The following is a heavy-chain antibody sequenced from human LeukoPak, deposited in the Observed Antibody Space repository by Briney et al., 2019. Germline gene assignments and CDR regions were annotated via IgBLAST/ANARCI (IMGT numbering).Heavy chain of an antibody. CDR2: IRYDGSNK. J-gene: IGHJ5*02. CDR3: AKGVWETVVSPNH. Sequence: GGSLRLSCAASGFTFSSYGMHWVRQAPGKGLEWVAFIRYDGSNKYYADSVKGRFTISRDNSKDTLYLQMNSLRAEDTAVYYCAKGVWETVVSPNHWGQGTLVTVSS. CDR1: GFTFSSYG. V-gene: IGHV3-30*02. D-gene: IGHD4-23*01.